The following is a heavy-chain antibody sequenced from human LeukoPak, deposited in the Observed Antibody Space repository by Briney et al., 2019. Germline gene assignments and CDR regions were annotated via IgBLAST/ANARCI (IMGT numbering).Heavy chain of an antibody. Sequence: SETLSLTCTVSGGSISSYYWSWIRQPAGKGLEWIGRIYTSGSTNYNPSLKSRVTMSVDTSKNQFSLKLSSVTAADTAVYYCAREPRDEQQLIFDYWGQGTLVTVSS. CDR3: AREPRDEQQLIFDY. V-gene: IGHV4-4*07. J-gene: IGHJ4*02. D-gene: IGHD6-13*01. CDR2: IYTSGST. CDR1: GGSISSYY.